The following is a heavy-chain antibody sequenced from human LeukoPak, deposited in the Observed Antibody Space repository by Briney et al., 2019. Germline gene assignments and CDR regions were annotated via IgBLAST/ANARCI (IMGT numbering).Heavy chain of an antibody. J-gene: IGHJ4*02. CDR2: IYYTGRA. Sequence: SETLSLTCTVSGGSISRYYWSWIRQPPGTGLEWIGYIYYTGRADYNPSLKSRVSMSVDTSKNQFSLRVNSMTAADTAVYYCARGDFWSGAPTDWGQGTPVTVSS. V-gene: IGHV4-59*01. CDR3: ARGDFWSGAPTD. CDR1: GGSISRYY. D-gene: IGHD3-3*01.